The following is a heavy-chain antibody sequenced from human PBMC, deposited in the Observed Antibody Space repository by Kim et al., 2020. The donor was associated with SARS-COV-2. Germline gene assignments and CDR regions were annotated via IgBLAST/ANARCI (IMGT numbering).Heavy chain of an antibody. V-gene: IGHV3-15*01. J-gene: IGHJ6*04. CDR3: TTASVV. Sequence: TDGGTTDYAAAVKGRFTISREDSKNTLYLQMDSLKTEDTAVYYCTTASVVWGKGTTVTVSS. CDR2: TDGGTT.